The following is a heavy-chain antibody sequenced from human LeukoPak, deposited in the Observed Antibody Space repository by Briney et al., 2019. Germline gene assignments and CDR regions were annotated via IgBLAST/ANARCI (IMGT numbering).Heavy chain of an antibody. CDR3: ARAPRYCSGGSCYAFYAFDI. Sequence: SETLSLTCTVSGGSVSSGSYYWSWIRQPPGKGLEWIGYIYYSGSTNYNPSLKSRVTISVDTSKNQFSLKLSSATAADTAVYYCARAPRYCSGGSCYAFYAFDIWGQGTMVTVSS. D-gene: IGHD2-15*01. CDR1: GGSVSSGSYY. V-gene: IGHV4-61*01. J-gene: IGHJ3*02. CDR2: IYYSGST.